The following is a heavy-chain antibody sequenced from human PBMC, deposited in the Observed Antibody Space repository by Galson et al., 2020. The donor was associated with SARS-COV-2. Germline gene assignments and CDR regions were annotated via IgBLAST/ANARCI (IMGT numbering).Heavy chain of an antibody. V-gene: IGHV1-46*01. CDR3: PREWGDINSSFFDD. J-gene: IGHJ4*02. D-gene: IGHD2-21*01. Sequence: ASVKVSCKASGYTFIRFYIHWVRQAPGQGLEWMGVINPSGGITFYAQKFRGRVTVTRDMSTQTVYMELSSLISEDTAVYYCPREWGDINSSFFDDWGQGSLVVVSS. CDR1: GYTFIRFY. CDR2: INPSGGIT.